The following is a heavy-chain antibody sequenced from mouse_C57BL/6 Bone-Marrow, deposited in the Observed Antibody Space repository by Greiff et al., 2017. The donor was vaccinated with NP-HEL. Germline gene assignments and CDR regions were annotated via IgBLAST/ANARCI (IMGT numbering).Heavy chain of an antibody. D-gene: IGHD2-4*01. CDR3: AREEVYDYDGGHYYAMDY. CDR1: GYTFTNYI. CDR2: ISPEYGHT. Sequence: VQLQQSGAELVKPGASVKLSCKASGYTFTNYIINWVKEGPGHGLEWIGWISPEYGHTSYNQKFKGKATFTADTSSSTAYMELSSLTSEDSAVYFCAREEVYDYDGGHYYAMDYWGQGTSVTVSS. V-gene: IGHV1-79*01. J-gene: IGHJ4*01.